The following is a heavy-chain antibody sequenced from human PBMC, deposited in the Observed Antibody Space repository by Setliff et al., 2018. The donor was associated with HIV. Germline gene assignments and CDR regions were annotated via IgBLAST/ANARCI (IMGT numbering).Heavy chain of an antibody. D-gene: IGHD3-22*01. J-gene: IGHJ3*02. CDR1: AGSIRSSTYY. CDR2: IYYSGST. Sequence: PSETLSLTCTVSAGSIRSSTYYWAWIRQPPGKGLEWIGYIYYSGSTYYNPSLKSLVTISVDTSKNQFSLKLSSVTAADTAVYYCARSPLNYYDKSDAFDIWGQGTMVTVSS. CDR3: ARSPLNYYDKSDAFDI. V-gene: IGHV4-31*01.